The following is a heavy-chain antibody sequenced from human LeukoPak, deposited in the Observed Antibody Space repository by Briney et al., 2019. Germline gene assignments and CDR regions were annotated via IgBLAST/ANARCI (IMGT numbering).Heavy chain of an antibody. CDR3: TTDPMVRGGR. J-gene: IGHJ4*02. Sequence: GGSLRLSCAASGFTFSNAWMSWVRQAPGKGLEWVARIKSKTDGGTTDYAAPVKGRFTISRDDSKNTLYLQMNSLKTEDTAVYYCTTDPMVRGGRWGQGTLVTVSS. D-gene: IGHD3-10*01. V-gene: IGHV3-15*01. CDR2: IKSKTDGGTT. CDR1: GFTFSNAW.